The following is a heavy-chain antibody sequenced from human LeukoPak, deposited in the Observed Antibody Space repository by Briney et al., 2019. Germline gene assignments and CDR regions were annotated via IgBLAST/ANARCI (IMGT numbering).Heavy chain of an antibody. CDR3: ARGACYDSSGYFYGSFDY. V-gene: IGHV3-48*03. CDR1: GFTFSSYE. Sequence: PGGSLRLSCAASGFTFSSYEMNWVRQAPGKGLEWVSYIGGSGRTIYYADTVKGRFTISRDDAKNSLSLQMNSLRAEDTAVYYCARGACYDSSGYFYGSFDYWGPGSPVTVSS. CDR2: IGGSGRTI. D-gene: IGHD3-22*01. J-gene: IGHJ4*02.